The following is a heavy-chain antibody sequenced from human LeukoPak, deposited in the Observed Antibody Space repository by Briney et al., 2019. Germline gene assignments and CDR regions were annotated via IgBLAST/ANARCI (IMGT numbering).Heavy chain of an antibody. CDR3: AREGSSSHHYYYYGMDV. CDR1: GGSISSYY. V-gene: IGHV4-4*07. D-gene: IGHD6-6*01. Sequence: SETLSLTCTVSGGSISSYYWSWIRQPAGKGLEWIGRIYTSGSTNYNPSLKSRVTMSVDTSKNQFSLKLSSVTAADTAVYYCAREGSSSHHYYYYGMDVWGPGTTVTVSS. J-gene: IGHJ6*02. CDR2: IYTSGST.